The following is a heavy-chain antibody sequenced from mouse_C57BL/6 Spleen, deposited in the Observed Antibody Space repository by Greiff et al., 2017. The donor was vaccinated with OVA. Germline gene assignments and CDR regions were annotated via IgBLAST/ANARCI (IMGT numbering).Heavy chain of an antibody. J-gene: IGHJ3*01. D-gene: IGHD4-1*01. CDR3: ARKGETGTGFAY. CDR1: GFSLTSYG. V-gene: IGHV2-2*01. Sequence: VKLVESGPGLVQPSQSLSITCTVSGFSLTSYGVHWVRQSPGKGLEWLGVIWSGGSTDYNAAFISRLSISKDNSKSQVFFKMNSLQADDTAIYYCARKGETGTGFAYWGQGTLVTVSA. CDR2: IWSGGST.